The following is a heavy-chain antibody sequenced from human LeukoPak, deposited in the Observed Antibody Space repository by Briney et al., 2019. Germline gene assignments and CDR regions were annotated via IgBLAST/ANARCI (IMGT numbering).Heavy chain of an antibody. J-gene: IGHJ4*02. CDR2: IHYSGST. Sequence: PSETLSLTCTVSGGSISSSSYHWGWIRQPPGKGLEWIGSIHYSGSTSYNPSLKSRVTISIDTSKNQFSLKLTSVTAADTAVYYCARLEGLGSTRLDNWGQGTLVTVSS. CDR3: ARLEGLGSTRLDN. D-gene: IGHD6-13*01. V-gene: IGHV4-39*01. CDR1: GGSISSSSYH.